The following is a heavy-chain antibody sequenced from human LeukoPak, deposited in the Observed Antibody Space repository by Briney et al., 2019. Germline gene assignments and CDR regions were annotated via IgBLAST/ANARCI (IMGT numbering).Heavy chain of an antibody. CDR3: AKTRSLDSSSWSHGDY. V-gene: IGHV3-23*01. Sequence: GGSLRLSCAASGFTLSSYAMSWVRQAPGKGLEWVSAISGSGDSTYYGDSVKGRFTISRDNSKNTLYLQMNSLRAEDTAVYYCAKTRSLDSSSWSHGDYWAQGTLVTVSS. D-gene: IGHD6-13*01. CDR2: ISGSGDST. J-gene: IGHJ4*02. CDR1: GFTLSSYA.